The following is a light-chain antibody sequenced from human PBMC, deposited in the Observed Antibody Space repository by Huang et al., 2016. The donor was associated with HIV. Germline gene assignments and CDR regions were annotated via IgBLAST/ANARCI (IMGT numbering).Light chain of an antibody. CDR1: QSLVHSDGNTY. CDR3: MQTTRWPYT. CDR2: KIS. Sequence: DVVMTQSPLSLPVTLGQPASISCRSSQSLVHSDGNTYLNWFQQRPGQSPRRLIYKISNRDSGVPDRFSGSGSGTDCTLKISRVEAEDVGLYYCMQTTRWPYTFGQGTKLEIK. V-gene: IGKV2-30*02. J-gene: IGKJ2*01.